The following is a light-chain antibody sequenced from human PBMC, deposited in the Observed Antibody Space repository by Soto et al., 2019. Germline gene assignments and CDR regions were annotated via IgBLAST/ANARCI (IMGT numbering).Light chain of an antibody. CDR2: DVS. V-gene: IGLV2-14*03. Sequence: QSALTQPASVSGSPGQSITIYCTGTISDVGGYQYVSWFQQHPGKAPKLMIYDVSDRPSGVSSRFSGSKSGNTASLTISGLQSEDEADYYCSSYTSDFTIIFGGGTKLTVL. CDR3: SSYTSDFTII. CDR1: ISDVGGYQY. J-gene: IGLJ2*01.